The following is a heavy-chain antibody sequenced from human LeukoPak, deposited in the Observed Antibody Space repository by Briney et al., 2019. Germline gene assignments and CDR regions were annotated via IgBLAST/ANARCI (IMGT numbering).Heavy chain of an antibody. J-gene: IGHJ4*02. CDR3: AILRSSWAILDS. D-gene: IGHD6-13*01. CDR2: ISSSSSSK. CDR1: GFTFSTYS. V-gene: IGHV3-21*01. Sequence: GRSLRLPCVPSGFTFSTYSMNWVRQAPGKGLGCVSSISSSSSSKYDADSVKGRFTISRYNAENSLMLQRNSLRAEATALYCCAILRSSWAILDSWDQGTLVTVSS.